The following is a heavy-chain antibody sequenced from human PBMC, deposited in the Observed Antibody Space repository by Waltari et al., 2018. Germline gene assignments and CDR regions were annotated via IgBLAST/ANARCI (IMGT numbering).Heavy chain of an antibody. Sequence: EVQLVQSGAEVKKPGATVKISCTASVYTFTDYYMHWAQQAPGKGLEWMGRVDPEDGETIYAEKFQGRVTITADTSTDTAYMELSSLRSEDTAVYYCATDPLSLVGDYAFDIWGQGTMVTVSS. CDR1: VYTFTDYY. J-gene: IGHJ3*02. V-gene: IGHV1-69-2*01. D-gene: IGHD1-26*01. CDR2: VDPEDGET. CDR3: ATDPLSLVGDYAFDI.